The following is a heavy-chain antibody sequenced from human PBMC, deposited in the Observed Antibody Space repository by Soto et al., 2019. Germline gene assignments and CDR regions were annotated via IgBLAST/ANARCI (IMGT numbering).Heavy chain of an antibody. CDR1: GFTFSSYG. CDR2: ISYDGSNK. CDR3: AKNVGVYATKSWFDP. D-gene: IGHD2-8*01. V-gene: IGHV3-30*18. Sequence: QVQLVESGGGVVQPGRSLRLSCAASGFTFSSYGMHWVRQAPGKGLEWVAVISYDGSNKYYADSVKGRFTISRDNSKNTLFLQMNSLRAEDTAVYYCAKNVGVYATKSWFDPWGQGTLVTVSS. J-gene: IGHJ5*02.